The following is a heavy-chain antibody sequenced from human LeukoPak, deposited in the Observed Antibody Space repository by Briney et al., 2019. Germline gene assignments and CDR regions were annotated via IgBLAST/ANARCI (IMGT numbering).Heavy chain of an antibody. D-gene: IGHD4-17*01. J-gene: IGHJ2*01. CDR3: ARDGTTVTTRADREPYWYFEL. CDR1: GFTFSSHA. V-gene: IGHV3-23*01. CDR2: IYGSRGST. Sequence: GGSLRLSCAASGFTFSSHAMSWVRQAPGKGLPWVSSIYGSRGSTYYADSVKGRFTISRDNSKNTLYLQMNSLRAEDTAVYYCARDGTTVTTRADREPYWYFELWGRGTLVTVSS.